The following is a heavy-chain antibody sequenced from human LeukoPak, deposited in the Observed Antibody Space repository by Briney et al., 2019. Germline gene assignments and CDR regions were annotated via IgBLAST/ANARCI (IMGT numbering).Heavy chain of an antibody. D-gene: IGHD6-13*01. J-gene: IGHJ4*02. CDR1: GFTFSDYY. CDR2: ISSSGSTI. Sequence: GGSLRLSCAASGFTFSDYYMSWIRQAPGKGLEWVSYISSSGSTIYYADSVKGRFTISRDNAKNSLYLQMNSLRAEDTAVYHCARVKGARAAAGTAFDYWGQGTLVTVSS. CDR3: ARVKGARAAAGTAFDY. V-gene: IGHV3-11*04.